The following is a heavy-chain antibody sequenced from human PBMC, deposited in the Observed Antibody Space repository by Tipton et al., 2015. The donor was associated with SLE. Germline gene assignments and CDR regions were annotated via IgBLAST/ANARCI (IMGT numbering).Heavy chain of an antibody. D-gene: IGHD2-8*01. J-gene: IGHJ4*02. CDR2: ISYDGSNK. CDR3: ARDLVPNGLIDY. Sequence: RSLRLSCAASGFTFSFYAMHWVRQAPGKGLEWVSVISYDGSNKYYADSVKGRFTISRDNSKNTLYLQMTSLRTEDTAVYYCARDLVPNGLIDYWGQGTLVTVSS. CDR1: GFTFSFYA. V-gene: IGHV3-30*04.